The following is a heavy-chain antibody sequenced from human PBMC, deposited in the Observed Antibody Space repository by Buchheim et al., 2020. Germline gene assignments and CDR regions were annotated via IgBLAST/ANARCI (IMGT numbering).Heavy chain of an antibody. D-gene: IGHD6-19*01. CDR3: ARGPTYQSLGYSYYCMDV. CDR2: MNPNSGDT. Sequence: QVQLVQSGAEVKKPGASVKVSCKASGYTFTSSDINWVRQATGQGLEWMGWMNPNSGDTGYAQKFQGKVTMTRSTSISTAYMELSSLTSEDTAVYYCARGPTYQSLGYSYYCMDVWGKGTT. V-gene: IGHV1-8*01. CDR1: GYTFTSSD. J-gene: IGHJ6*03.